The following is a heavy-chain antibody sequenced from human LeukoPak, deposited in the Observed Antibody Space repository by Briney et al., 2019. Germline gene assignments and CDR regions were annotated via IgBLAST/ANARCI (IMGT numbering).Heavy chain of an antibody. V-gene: IGHV1-18*01. CDR3: ARVTTVTRCHGLWGLKKIGPEVNWLDP. CDR1: GYKFNTFD. Sequence: RASVKVSCKASGYKFNTFDITWVRQAPGQGLEWMGWFIANNGNRKYAQKFQGRVTMTTDTSTSTANMELRSLRSDDTAVYYCARVTTVTRCHGLWGLKKIGPEVNWLDPWGEGTLV. CDR2: FIANNGNR. D-gene: IGHD4-17*01. J-gene: IGHJ5*02.